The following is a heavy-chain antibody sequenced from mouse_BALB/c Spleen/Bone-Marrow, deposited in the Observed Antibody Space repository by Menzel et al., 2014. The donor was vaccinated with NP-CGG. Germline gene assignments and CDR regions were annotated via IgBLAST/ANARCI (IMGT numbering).Heavy chain of an antibody. Sequence: VQLKESGPELVKPGASVKMSCKASGYTFTSYFMHWVKQKPGQGLEWIGYIIPSNDVTKYNEKFKGKATLTSDKSSSTAYMELSSLTSEDSAVYYCARKRGDAMDYWGPGTSVTVSS. CDR3: ARKRGDAMDY. CDR1: GYTFTSYF. CDR2: IIPSNDVT. J-gene: IGHJ4*01. V-gene: IGHV1-14*01.